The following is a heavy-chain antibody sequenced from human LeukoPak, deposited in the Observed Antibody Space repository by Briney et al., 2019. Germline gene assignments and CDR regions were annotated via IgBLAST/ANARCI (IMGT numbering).Heavy chain of an antibody. J-gene: IGHJ3*02. D-gene: IGHD7-27*01. CDR3: ARDQANWAPFDAFDI. CDR2: ISYDGSNK. Sequence: GGSLRLSCAASGFTFSSYAMHWVRQAPGKGLEWVAVISYDGSNKYYADFVKGRFTISRDNSKNTLYLQMNSLRAEDTAVYYCARDQANWAPFDAFDIWGQGTMVTVSS. CDR1: GFTFSSYA. V-gene: IGHV3-30-3*01.